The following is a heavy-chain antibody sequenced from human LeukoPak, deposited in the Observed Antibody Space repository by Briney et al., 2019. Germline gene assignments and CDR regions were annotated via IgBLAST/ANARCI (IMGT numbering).Heavy chain of an antibody. D-gene: IGHD1-20*01. V-gene: IGHV3-21*01. CDR3: ARDITPRKTYSTLGSQSTPGDAFDI. J-gene: IGHJ3*02. CDR1: GFTFSGYG. CDR2: ISSGSTYI. Sequence: PGRSLRLSCAASGFTFSGYGMNWVRQAPGQRLEWVSSISSGSTYIYYGDSLKGRFTISRDNAKNSLYLQMNSLRAEDTAVYYCARDITPRKTYSTLGSQSTPGDAFDIWGQGTMVTVSS.